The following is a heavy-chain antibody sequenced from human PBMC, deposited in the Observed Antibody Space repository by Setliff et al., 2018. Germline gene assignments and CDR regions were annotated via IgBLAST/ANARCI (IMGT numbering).Heavy chain of an antibody. CDR3: AKAESSTAASTPIDY. D-gene: IGHD2-2*01. V-gene: IGHV3-23*01. Sequence: GGSLRLSCAASGFTFSTYAMNWVRQAPGKGLEWVASLSASGVSTYCADSVKGQFTISRDNSNNILYLQMNNLRAEDTALYYCAKAESSTAASTPIDYWGRGILVTVSS. CDR2: LSASGVST. J-gene: IGHJ4*02. CDR1: GFTFSTYA.